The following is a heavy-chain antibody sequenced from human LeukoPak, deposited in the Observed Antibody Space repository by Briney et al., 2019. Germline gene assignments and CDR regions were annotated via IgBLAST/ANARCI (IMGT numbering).Heavy chain of an antibody. D-gene: IGHD3-10*01. V-gene: IGHV3-7*01. J-gene: IGHJ5*01. CDR1: GFDFSAYE. Sequence: PGGSLTLSCAASGFDFSAYEMNWVRQAPGKGLEWVANIKGDGIEKNYVDSVKGRFSISRDNAMNSLYLQMDSLRAEDTAVYYCAKEGAYPIITYDSWGQGALVTVSS. CDR3: AKEGAYPIITYDS. CDR2: IKGDGIEK.